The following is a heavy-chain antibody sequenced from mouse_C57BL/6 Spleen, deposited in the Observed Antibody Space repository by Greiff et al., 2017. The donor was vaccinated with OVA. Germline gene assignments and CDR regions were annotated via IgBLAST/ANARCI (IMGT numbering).Heavy chain of an antibody. D-gene: IGHD1-1*01. CDR1: GFNIKNTY. CDR3: ARSYYGSSPAWFAY. Sequence: EVKLVESVAELVRPGASVKLSCTASGFNIKNTYMHWVKQRPEQGLEWIGRIDPANGNTKYAPKFQGKATITADTSSNTAYLQLSSLTSEDTAIYYCARSYYGSSPAWFAYWGQGTLVTVSA. V-gene: IGHV14-3*01. J-gene: IGHJ3*01. CDR2: IDPANGNT.